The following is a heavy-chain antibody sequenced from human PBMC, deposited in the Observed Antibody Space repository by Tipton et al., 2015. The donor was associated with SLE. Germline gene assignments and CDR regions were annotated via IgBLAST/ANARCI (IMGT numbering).Heavy chain of an antibody. CDR1: GGSFSGYY. J-gene: IGHJ4*02. D-gene: IGHD3-16*01. V-gene: IGHV4-34*01. CDR2: INHSGST. CDR3: ARGRGGGIGS. Sequence: TLSLTCAVYGGSFSGYYWSWIRQPPGKGLGWIGEINHSGSTNYNPSLKSRVTISVDTSKNQFSLKLSSGTAADTAVYYCARGRGGGIGSWGQGTLVTVSS.